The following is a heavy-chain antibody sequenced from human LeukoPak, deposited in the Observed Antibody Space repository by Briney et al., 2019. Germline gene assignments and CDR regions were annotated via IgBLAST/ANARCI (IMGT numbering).Heavy chain of an antibody. J-gene: IGHJ4*02. Sequence: PSETLSLTCTVSGVSVSSGSYYWSWIRQPPGKGLEWIGEINHSGSTNYNPSLKSRVTISVDTSKNQFSLKLSSVTAADTAVYYCARGAGGLAGRWGQGTLVTVSS. CDR1: GVSVSSGSYY. V-gene: IGHV4-39*07. CDR2: INHSGST. D-gene: IGHD2-15*01. CDR3: ARGAGGLAGR.